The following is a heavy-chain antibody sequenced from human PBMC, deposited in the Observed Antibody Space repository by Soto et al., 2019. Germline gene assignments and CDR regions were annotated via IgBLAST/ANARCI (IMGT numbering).Heavy chain of an antibody. D-gene: IGHD4-17*01. J-gene: IGHJ4*02. CDR3: ARAEDGDYLL. Sequence: SATLSLTCAVYGGSFSGYYWSWIRQPPGKGLEWIGEINHSGSTNYNPSLKSRVTISVDTSKNQFSLKLSSVTAADTAVYYCARAEDGDYLLWGQGTLVTVS. V-gene: IGHV4-34*01. CDR1: GGSFSGYY. CDR2: INHSGST.